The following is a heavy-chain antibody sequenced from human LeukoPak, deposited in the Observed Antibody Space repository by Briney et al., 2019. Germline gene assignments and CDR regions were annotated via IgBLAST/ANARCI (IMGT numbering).Heavy chain of an antibody. J-gene: IGHJ4*02. D-gene: IGHD2-2*01. CDR3: AKGNLPQTVVVPAAIDY. CDR2: IWYDGSNK. V-gene: IGHV3-33*06. Sequence: GGSLRLSCAASGFTFSSYGMHWVRQAPGKGLEWVAVIWYDGSNKYYADSVKGRFTISRDNSKNTLYLQMNSLRAEDTAVYYCAKGNLPQTVVVPAAIDYWGQGTLVTVSS. CDR1: GFTFSSYG.